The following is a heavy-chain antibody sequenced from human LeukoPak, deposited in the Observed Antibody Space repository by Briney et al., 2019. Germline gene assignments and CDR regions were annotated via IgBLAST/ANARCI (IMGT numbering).Heavy chain of an antibody. CDR2: IYSSGSS. V-gene: IGHV4-59*01. J-gene: IGHJ6*02. D-gene: IGHD5-18*01. CDR1: NGSISNYF. CDR3: ARSRYIKYGMVV. Sequence: PSETLSLTCTVSNGSISNYFWSWIRQPPGGPLEYIGYIYSSGSSNYNPSLKNRVSLSLDKSKNQFSLRLTSVTAADTAVYFCARSRYIKYGMVVWGQGTTVTV.